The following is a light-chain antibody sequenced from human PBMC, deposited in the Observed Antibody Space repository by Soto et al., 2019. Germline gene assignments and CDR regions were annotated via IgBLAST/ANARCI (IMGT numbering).Light chain of an antibody. V-gene: IGKV1-39*01. CDR2: AAS. Sequence: DIQMTQSPSSLSASVGDRVTITCRASQSISSYLNWYQQKPGKATKLLIYAASSLQSGVPSRFSGSGSATDFPLTISSLQPEEFATYYFQQSYSTPYTFGQGTKLEIK. CDR1: QSISSY. J-gene: IGKJ2*01. CDR3: QQSYSTPYT.